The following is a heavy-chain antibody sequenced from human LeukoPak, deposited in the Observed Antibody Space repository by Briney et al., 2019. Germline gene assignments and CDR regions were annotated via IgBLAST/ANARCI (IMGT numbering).Heavy chain of an antibody. Sequence: GGSLRLSCAASGFTFSSHAMHWVRQAPGKGLEWVAVISYDGSNKYYADSVKGRFTISRDNSKNTLYLQMNSLRAEDTAVYYCAREEESSSVDYWGQGTLVTVSS. J-gene: IGHJ4*02. CDR3: AREEESSSVDY. D-gene: IGHD6-13*01. CDR2: ISYDGSNK. V-gene: IGHV3-30-3*01. CDR1: GFTFSSHA.